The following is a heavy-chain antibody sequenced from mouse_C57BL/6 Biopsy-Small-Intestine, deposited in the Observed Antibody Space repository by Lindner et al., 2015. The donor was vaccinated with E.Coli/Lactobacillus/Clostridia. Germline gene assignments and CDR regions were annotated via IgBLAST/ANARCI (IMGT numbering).Heavy chain of an antibody. CDR3: AKDYYGSSYDY. CDR1: GFTSSDYG. Sequence: VQLQESGGGLVKPGGSLKLSCAASGFTSSDYGMHWVRQAPEKGLEWVAYISSGSSTIYYADTVKGRFTISRDNAKNTLFLQMTSLRSEDTAMYYCAKDYYGSSYDYWGQGTTLTVSS. V-gene: IGHV5-17*01. CDR2: ISSGSSTI. J-gene: IGHJ2*01. D-gene: IGHD1-1*01.